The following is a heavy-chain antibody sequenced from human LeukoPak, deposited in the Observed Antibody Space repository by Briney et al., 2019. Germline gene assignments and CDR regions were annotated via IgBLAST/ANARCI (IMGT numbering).Heavy chain of an antibody. CDR3: ASALYWYFDL. V-gene: IGHV4-59*01. CDR1: GGSISSYY. CDR2: IYYGGST. Sequence: PSETLSLTCTVSGGSISSYYWSWIRQPPGKGLEWIGYIYYGGSTNYNPSLKSRVTISVDTSKNQFSLKLSSVTAADTAVYYCASALYWYFDLWGRGTLVTVSS. J-gene: IGHJ2*01.